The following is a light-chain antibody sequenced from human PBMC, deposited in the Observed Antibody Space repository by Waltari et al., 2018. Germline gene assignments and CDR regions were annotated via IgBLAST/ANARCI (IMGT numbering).Light chain of an antibody. Sequence: SYVLTQPPSVSVAPGETAKISCGGDNIACKGVLWYQQKPGQAPVLVLSHDYERPSGTPERFSGSNSENTATLTISRVEAGDEAVYSCQVWDSTTDHLVIFGGGTKLSVL. CDR2: HDY. CDR3: QVWDSTTDHLVI. J-gene: IGLJ2*01. CDR1: NIACKG. V-gene: IGLV3-21*04.